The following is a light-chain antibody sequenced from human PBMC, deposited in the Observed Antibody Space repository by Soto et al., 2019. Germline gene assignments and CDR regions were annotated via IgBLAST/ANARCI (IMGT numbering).Light chain of an antibody. CDR3: HQYNNWPRT. V-gene: IGKV3-15*01. CDR2: GAS. Sequence: DIVMTQSPATLSVSPGERATLSCRASQSVSSNLAWYQQKRGQAPRLLIYGASTRATGIPARFSGSGSGTEFTLTISGLQSEDFAVYYCHQYNNWPRTVGQGTKV. J-gene: IGKJ1*01. CDR1: QSVSSN.